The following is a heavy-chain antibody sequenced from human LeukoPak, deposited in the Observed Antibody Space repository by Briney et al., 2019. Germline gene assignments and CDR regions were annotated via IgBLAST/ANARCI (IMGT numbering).Heavy chain of an antibody. D-gene: IGHD3-16*01. V-gene: IGHV4-61*02. Sequence: PSQTLSLTCTVSGGSISSGSYYWSWIRQPAGKGLEWIGRIYTSGSTNYNPSLKSRVTISVDTSKNQFSLKLSSVTAADTAVYYCARKGCVWGGFGGVVFFFWGQGTLVTVSS. CDR1: GGSISSGSYY. J-gene: IGHJ4*02. CDR3: ARKGCVWGGFGGVVFFF. CDR2: IYTSGST.